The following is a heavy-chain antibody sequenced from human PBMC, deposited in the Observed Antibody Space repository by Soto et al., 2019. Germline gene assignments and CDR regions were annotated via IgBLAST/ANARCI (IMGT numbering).Heavy chain of an antibody. Sequence: HPGGSLRLSCSASGFPFSSYAMSWVRQAPGKGLEWVSAISGSGGSTYYADSVKGRFTISRDNSKNTLYLQMNSLRAEDTAVYYWASHYSSSPGFDYWGQGTLVPVSS. J-gene: IGHJ4*02. CDR3: ASHYSSSPGFDY. CDR2: ISGSGGST. CDR1: GFPFSSYA. D-gene: IGHD6-6*01. V-gene: IGHV3-23*01.